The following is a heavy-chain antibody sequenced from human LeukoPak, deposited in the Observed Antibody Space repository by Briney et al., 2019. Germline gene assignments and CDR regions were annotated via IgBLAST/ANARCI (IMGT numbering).Heavy chain of an antibody. CDR1: GGSISSSNW. J-gene: IGHJ5*02. Sequence: SGTLSLTCAVSGGSISSSNWWSWVRQPPGKGLEWIGEIYHSGSTNYNPSLKCRVTISVDKSKNQFSLKLSSVTAADTAVYYCARVTGEQQLEYNWFDPWGQGTLVTVSS. CDR2: IYHSGST. D-gene: IGHD6-13*01. V-gene: IGHV4-4*02. CDR3: ARVTGEQQLEYNWFDP.